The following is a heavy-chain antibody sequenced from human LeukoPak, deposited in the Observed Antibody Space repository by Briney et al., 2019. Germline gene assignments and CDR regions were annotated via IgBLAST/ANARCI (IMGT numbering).Heavy chain of an antibody. Sequence: GASVTVSFKSSVYTFTVYYMHWVRQAPGQGLEWMGWINPKSGGTNYAQKFQGRVTMTRDTSITTAYMELSRLRSDDMAVYYCASGVNDYGDFYFDYWGQGTLVTVSS. V-gene: IGHV1-2*02. CDR1: VYTFTVYY. J-gene: IGHJ4*02. CDR3: ASGVNDYGDFYFDY. D-gene: IGHD4-17*01. CDR2: INPKSGGT.